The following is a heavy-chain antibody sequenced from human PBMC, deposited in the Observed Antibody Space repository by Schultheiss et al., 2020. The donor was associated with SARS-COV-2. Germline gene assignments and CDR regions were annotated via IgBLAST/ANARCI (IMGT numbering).Heavy chain of an antibody. J-gene: IGHJ5*02. V-gene: IGHV4-39*01. CDR3: ARHGVDHPGDWFDP. CDR1: GGSISSSSYY. Sequence: SETLSLTCTVSGGSISSSSYYWGWIRQPPGKGLEWIGSIYYSGSTYYNPSLKSRVTISVDTSKNQFSLKLSSVTAADTAVYYCARHGVDHPGDWFDPWGQGTLVTVSS. D-gene: IGHD3-10*01. CDR2: IYYSGST.